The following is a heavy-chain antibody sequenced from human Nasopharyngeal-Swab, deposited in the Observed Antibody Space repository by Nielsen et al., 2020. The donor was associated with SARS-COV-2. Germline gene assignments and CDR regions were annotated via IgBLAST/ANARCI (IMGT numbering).Heavy chain of an antibody. D-gene: IGHD6-19*01. CDR2: ISYDGSNK. Sequence: GESLKISCAASGFTFDDYGMSWVRQAPGKGLEWVAVISYDGSNKYYADSVKGRFTISRDNSKNTLYLQMNSLRAEDTAVYYCARDGPVSYSSGWYFTPDLNGSFDYWGQGTLVTVSS. CDR1: GFTFDDYG. J-gene: IGHJ4*02. CDR3: ARDGPVSYSSGWYFTPDLNGSFDY. V-gene: IGHV3-30*03.